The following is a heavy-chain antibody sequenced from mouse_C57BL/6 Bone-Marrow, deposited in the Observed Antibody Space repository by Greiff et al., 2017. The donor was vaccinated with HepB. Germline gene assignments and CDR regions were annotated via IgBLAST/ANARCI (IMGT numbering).Heavy chain of an antibody. D-gene: IGHD2-12*01. J-gene: IGHJ4*01. CDR3: VRNPYDSGVDY. CDR2: MRSKSSNYAT. V-gene: IGHV10-3*01. Sequence: EVQLQESGGGLVQPKGSLKLSCAASGFTFNTYAMHWVRQAPGKGLEWVARMRSKSSNYATYYADSVKDRFTISRDDSQSMLYLQMNNLKTEDTAMYYCVRNPYDSGVDYWGQGTSVTVSS. CDR1: GFTFNTYA.